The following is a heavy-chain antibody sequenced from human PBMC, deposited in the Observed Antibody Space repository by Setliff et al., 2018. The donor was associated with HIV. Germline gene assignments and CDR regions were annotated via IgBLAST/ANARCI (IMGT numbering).Heavy chain of an antibody. Sequence: SETLSLTCTVSGGSISSGGYYWSWIRLHPGKGLEWIGYIYYSGTTYYNPSLKSRATISVDTSKNQFSLKLTSVTAADTAVYYCARHGGYSYFYYYMDVWGKGTTVTVSS. J-gene: IGHJ6*03. CDR1: GGSISSGGYY. CDR2: IYYSGTT. D-gene: IGHD4-17*01. CDR3: ARHGGYSYFYYYMDV. V-gene: IGHV4-31*03.